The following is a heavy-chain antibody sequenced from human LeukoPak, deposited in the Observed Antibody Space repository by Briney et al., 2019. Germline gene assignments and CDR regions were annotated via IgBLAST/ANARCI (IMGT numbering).Heavy chain of an antibody. CDR1: SYSISSGYY. CDR2: IYHSGST. V-gene: IGHV4-38-2*02. CDR3: ARVPHGEAIFGVVLYWFDP. D-gene: IGHD3-3*01. Sequence: SETLSLTCTVSSYSISSGYYWGWFRQPPGKGLEWIGSIYHSGSTYYNPSLKSRVTISVDTSKNQFSLNLNSVTAADTAVYYCARVPHGEAIFGVVLYWFDPWGQGTLVTVFS. J-gene: IGHJ5*02.